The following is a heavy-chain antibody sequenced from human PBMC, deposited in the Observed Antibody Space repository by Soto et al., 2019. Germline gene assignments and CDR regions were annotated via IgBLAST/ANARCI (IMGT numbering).Heavy chain of an antibody. J-gene: IGHJ4*02. Sequence: LRLSCAASGFTFSSYGMHWVRQAPGKGLEWVAVIWYDGSNRYYADSVKGRFTISRDNSENTLYLQMSSLRDEDTAVYYCARWNCDYWGQGTLVTVSS. V-gene: IGHV3-33*01. CDR1: GFTFSSYG. CDR3: ARWNCDY. D-gene: IGHD1-7*01. CDR2: IWYDGSNR.